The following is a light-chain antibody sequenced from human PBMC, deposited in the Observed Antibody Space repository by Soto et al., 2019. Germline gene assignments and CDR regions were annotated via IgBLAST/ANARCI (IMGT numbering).Light chain of an antibody. J-gene: IGLJ2*01. CDR3: GKWDSSLSAVV. Sequence: QSVLTQPPSVSAAPGQKVTISCSGSSSNIGNNYVSWYQQLPGTAPKLLIYENNKRPSGIPDRFSGSKSGTSATLGITGLQTGDEADNYSGKWDSSLSAVVFGGGTTLTVL. CDR2: ENN. V-gene: IGLV1-51*02. CDR1: SSNIGNNY.